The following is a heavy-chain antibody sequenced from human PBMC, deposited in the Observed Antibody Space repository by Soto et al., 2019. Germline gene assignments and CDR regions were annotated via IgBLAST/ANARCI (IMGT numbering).Heavy chain of an antibody. J-gene: IGHJ5*02. Sequence: SETLSLTCALSGAPITWGDYSWNWIRQPPGKGLEWIGYIFHGGSTYYNPSLRTRVTISVDRSRTQFSLKMSSVTAADTAVYYCARGRVVVPAAVMFNCLDPWGQGALVTVSS. CDR2: IFHGGST. V-gene: IGHV4-30-2*01. CDR1: GAPITWGDYS. CDR3: ARGRVVVPAAVMFNCLDP. D-gene: IGHD2-2*01.